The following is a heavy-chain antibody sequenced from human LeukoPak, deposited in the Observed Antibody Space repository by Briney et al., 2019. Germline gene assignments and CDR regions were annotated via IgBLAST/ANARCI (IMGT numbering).Heavy chain of an antibody. CDR2: INPSPGST. D-gene: IGHD3-22*01. CDR1: GYTFTSNS. Sequence: GASVKVSCKASGYTFTSNSMHWVRQAPGQGLEWMGIINPSPGSTIYAQKFRGRVTMTRDTSISTAYMELSRLRSDDTAVYYCAREAGVDYYDSSGYFDYWGQGTLVTVSS. J-gene: IGHJ4*02. CDR3: AREAGVDYYDSSGYFDY. V-gene: IGHV1-46*01.